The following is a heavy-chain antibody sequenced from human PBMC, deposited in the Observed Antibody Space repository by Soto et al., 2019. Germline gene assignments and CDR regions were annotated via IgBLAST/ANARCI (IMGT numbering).Heavy chain of an antibody. CDR3: ARSPRSSPYFDY. Sequence: GESLKISCQCSGYTFSNFWIAWVRQLPGKGLEWMGIIYPGDYETRYSPSFHGKVTISADRSIGTAYLQWSSLEASDSAFYFCARSPRSSPYFDYWGQGALVTVS. CDR1: GYTFSNFW. J-gene: IGHJ4*02. CDR2: IYPGDYET. D-gene: IGHD6-13*01. V-gene: IGHV5-51*01.